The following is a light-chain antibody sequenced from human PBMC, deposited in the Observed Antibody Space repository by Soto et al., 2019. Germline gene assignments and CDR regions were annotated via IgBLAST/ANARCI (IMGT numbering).Light chain of an antibody. Sequence: EILMKLSPATLSVSPGEGATLSCRASHRVNTYLAWYQQRPGQAPRLLIYDASTRATGIPARFSGSGSGTEFTLTISSLQSEDFAVYYCQQYNNWPRTFGQGTKVDIK. J-gene: IGKJ1*01. CDR3: QQYNNWPRT. CDR1: HRVNTY. V-gene: IGKV3-15*01. CDR2: DAS.